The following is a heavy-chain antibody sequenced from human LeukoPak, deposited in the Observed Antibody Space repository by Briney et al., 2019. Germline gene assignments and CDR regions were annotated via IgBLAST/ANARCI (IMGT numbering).Heavy chain of an antibody. D-gene: IGHD6-13*01. CDR1: GFTFGDYA. J-gene: IGHJ4*02. CDR3: AREYTYSSSLDY. V-gene: IGHV3-21*01. Sequence: GGSLRLSCTASGFTFGDYAMSWVRQAPGKGLEWVSSISSSSSYIYYADSVKGRFTISRDNAKNSLYLQMNSLRAEDTAVYYCAREYTYSSSLDYWGQGTLVTVSS. CDR2: ISSSSSYI.